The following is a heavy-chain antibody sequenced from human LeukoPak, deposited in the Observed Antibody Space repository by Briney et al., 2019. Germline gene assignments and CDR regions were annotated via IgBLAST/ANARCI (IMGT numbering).Heavy chain of an antibody. V-gene: IGHV4-59*01. CDR3: ARGTNWAYYGMDV. CDR1: GGSISSYY. Sequence: SETLSLTCTVSGGSISSYYWSWVRQPPGKGLEWIGYIYYSGSTNYNPSLKSRVTISVDTSKNQFSLKLSSVTAADTAVYYCARGTNWAYYGMDVWGQGTTVTVSS. J-gene: IGHJ6*02. CDR2: IYYSGST. D-gene: IGHD2-2*01.